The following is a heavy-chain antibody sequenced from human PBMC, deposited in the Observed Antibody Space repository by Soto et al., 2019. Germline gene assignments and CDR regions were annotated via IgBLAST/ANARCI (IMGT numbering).Heavy chain of an antibody. CDR1: GGTFSSYA. Sequence: SAKVSCKASGGTFSSYAISRARQAPGQEIEWMLGISPIFGTANYAQKFQGPVTITADKSTSTAYMELSSLRSEDTAVYYCASWDSSSWHRQKYYYHRMDVWGQGSTLTASS. J-gene: IGHJ6*02. D-gene: IGHD6-13*01. CDR2: ISPIFGTA. V-gene: IGHV1-69*06. CDR3: ASWDSSSWHRQKYYYHRMDV.